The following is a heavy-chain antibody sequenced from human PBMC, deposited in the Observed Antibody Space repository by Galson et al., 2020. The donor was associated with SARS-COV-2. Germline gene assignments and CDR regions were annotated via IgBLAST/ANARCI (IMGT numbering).Heavy chain of an antibody. Sequence: GESLKISCAASGFTFSSYGMHWVRQAPGKGLEWVAVIWYDGSNKYYADSVKGRFTISRDNSKNTLYLQMNSLRAEDTAVYYCARDYDIVVVPAAMTFDYWGQGTLVTVSS. CDR1: GFTFSSYG. V-gene: IGHV3-33*01. CDR2: IWYDGSNK. J-gene: IGHJ4*02. D-gene: IGHD2-2*01. CDR3: ARDYDIVVVPAAMTFDY.